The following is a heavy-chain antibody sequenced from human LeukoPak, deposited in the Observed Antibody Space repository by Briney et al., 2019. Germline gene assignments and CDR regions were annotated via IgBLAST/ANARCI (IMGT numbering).Heavy chain of an antibody. CDR3: AKGSDIVVVPAAIV. Sequence: PGGSLRLSCAASGFTFSSYAMSWVRQAPGKGLGWVSAISGSGGSTYYADSVKGRFTISRDNSKNTLYLQMNSLRAEDTAVYYCAKGSDIVVVPAAIVWGQGTLVTVSS. CDR1: GFTFSSYA. J-gene: IGHJ4*02. V-gene: IGHV3-23*01. D-gene: IGHD2-2*02. CDR2: ISGSGGST.